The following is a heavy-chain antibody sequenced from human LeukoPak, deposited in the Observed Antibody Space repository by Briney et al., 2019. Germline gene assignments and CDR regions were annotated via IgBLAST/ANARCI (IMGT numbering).Heavy chain of an antibody. J-gene: IGHJ4*02. CDR3: AREQGYYYDSSGSQVSLDY. D-gene: IGHD3-22*01. V-gene: IGHV1-18*01. CDR2: ISAYNGNT. CDR1: GYTFTSYG. Sequence: GASVKVSCKASGYTFTSYGISWVRQAPGQGLEWMGWISAYNGNTNYAQKLQGRVTMTTDTSTSTAYMELRSLRSDDTAVYYCAREQGYYYDSSGSQVSLDYWGQGTLVTVSS.